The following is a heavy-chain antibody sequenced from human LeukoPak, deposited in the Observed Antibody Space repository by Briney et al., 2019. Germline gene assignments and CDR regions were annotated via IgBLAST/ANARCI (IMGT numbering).Heavy chain of an antibody. Sequence: PSQTLSLTCTVSGDSVSSSSYYWTWIRQSAGKGLEWIGRIYITGSTNYNPSLKSRVTISLDTSKNQFSLKLTSVTVADTAVYYCARLSSYFDYWGQGTLVTVSS. V-gene: IGHV4-61*02. CDR1: GDSVSSSSYY. J-gene: IGHJ4*02. D-gene: IGHD2-2*01. CDR3: ARLSSYFDY. CDR2: IYITGST.